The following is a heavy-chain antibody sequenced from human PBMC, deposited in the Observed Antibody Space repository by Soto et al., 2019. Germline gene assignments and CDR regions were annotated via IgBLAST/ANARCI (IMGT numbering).Heavy chain of an antibody. V-gene: IGHV2-5*02. J-gene: IGHJ5*02. CDR2: IYWDDDK. CDR3: XXXXXXXTXWFDP. CDR1: GFSLTTSGVG. Sequence: QITLKESGPTLVKPTQTLTLTCTFSGFSLTTSGVGVGWIRQPPGKALEWLALIYWDDDKRYSPSLKSRLTXXXXXXXXXXXXXXXXXXXXXXXXXXXXXXXXXXTXWFDPWGQGTLVTVSS.